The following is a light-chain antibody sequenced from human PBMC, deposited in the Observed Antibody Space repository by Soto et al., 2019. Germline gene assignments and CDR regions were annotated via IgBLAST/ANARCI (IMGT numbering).Light chain of an antibody. Sequence: DIQMTQSPSALSASVGDRVTITCRAGHTINNYLNWYQQIPGKAPKLLIYAASSLQSGVPSRFRGSGSGTDFTLTITSLQPQDFATYFCQQSYSTPPTFGQGTKVEIK. CDR3: QQSYSTPPT. J-gene: IGKJ1*01. V-gene: IGKV1-39*01. CDR1: HTINNY. CDR2: AAS.